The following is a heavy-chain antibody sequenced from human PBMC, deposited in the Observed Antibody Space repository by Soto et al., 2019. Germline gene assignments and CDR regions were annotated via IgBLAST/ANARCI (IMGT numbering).Heavy chain of an antibody. V-gene: IGHV4-30-4*01. Sequence: QVQLQESGPGLVKPSQTLSLTCTVSGVSISSGSYYWSWIRQRPGKGLEWIGFMSYSGITSYNASLKSRITMSVDTSKSQFSLSLSFVTAADTAVYYCATMGTPATGLYYFDNWGQGTLVTVSS. CDR3: ATMGTPATGLYYFDN. D-gene: IGHD1-7*01. CDR2: MSYSGIT. CDR1: GVSISSGSYY. J-gene: IGHJ4*02.